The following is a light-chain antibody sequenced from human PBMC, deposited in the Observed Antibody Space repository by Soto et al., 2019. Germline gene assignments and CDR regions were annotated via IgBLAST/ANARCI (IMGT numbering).Light chain of an antibody. CDR3: QQYNNWPLT. CDR1: QSVSSN. V-gene: IGKV3-15*01. Sequence: EIVMTQSPATLSVSPGERATLSCRASQSVSSNLAWYLQKPGQAPRLLIYAASTRATGIPARFSGSGSGTEFTLTISSLQSEDFAVYYCQQYNNWPLTFGGGTKVEIK. CDR2: AAS. J-gene: IGKJ4*01.